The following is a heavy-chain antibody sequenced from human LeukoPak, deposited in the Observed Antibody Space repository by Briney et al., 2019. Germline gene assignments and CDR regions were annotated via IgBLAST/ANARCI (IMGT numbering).Heavy chain of an antibody. CDR2: IKQDGSEK. CDR3: ARDECRKSSYYYDSSGYTLRCDGMDV. V-gene: IGHV3-7*01. D-gene: IGHD3-22*01. J-gene: IGHJ6*02. CDR1: GFTFSSYW. Sequence: GGSLRLSCAASGFTFSSYWMSWVRQAPGKGLEWVANIKQDGSEKYYVDSVKGRFTISRDNAKNSLYLQMNSLRAEDTAVYYCARDECRKSSYYYDSSGYTLRCDGMDVWGQGTTVTVSS.